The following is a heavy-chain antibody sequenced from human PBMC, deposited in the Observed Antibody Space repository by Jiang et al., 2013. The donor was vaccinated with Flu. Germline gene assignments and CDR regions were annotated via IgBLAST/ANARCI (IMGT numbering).Heavy chain of an antibody. V-gene: IGHV3-23*04. D-gene: IGHD3-22*01. Sequence: VQLVESGGGLVQPGGSLRLSCAASGFTFYSYVMTWVRQAPGKGLEWVSLISGTGGKTYYADSVQGRFTISRDNPKNTLYLQMNSLRAEDTAVYYCAKSMAADYYYDNTGNFDYWGREPWSPSPQ. CDR2: ISGTGGKT. CDR1: GFTFYSYV. J-gene: IGHJ4*02. CDR3: AKSMAADYYYDNTGNFDY.